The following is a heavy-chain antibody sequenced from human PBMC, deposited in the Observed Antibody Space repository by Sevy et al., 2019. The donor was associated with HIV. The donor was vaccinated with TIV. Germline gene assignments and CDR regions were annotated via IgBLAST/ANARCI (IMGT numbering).Heavy chain of an antibody. CDR2: IYYSGST. Sequence: SETLSLTCTVSGGSVSSGSYYWSWIRQPPGKGLEWIGYIYYSGSTNYNPSLKSRFTISVDTSKNQFSLKLSSVTAADTAVYYCARDGGTYYDFWSGNNDAFDIWGQGTMVTVSS. CDR3: ARDGGTYYDFWSGNNDAFDI. J-gene: IGHJ3*02. CDR1: GGSVSSGSYY. D-gene: IGHD3-3*01. V-gene: IGHV4-61*01.